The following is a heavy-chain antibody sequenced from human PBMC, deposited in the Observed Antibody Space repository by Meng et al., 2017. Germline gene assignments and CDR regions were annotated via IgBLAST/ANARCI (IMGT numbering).Heavy chain of an antibody. Sequence: SVKVSCKASGGTFSSYTISWVRQAPGQGLEWMGGIIPIFGTANYAQKFQGRVTITADESTSTAYMELSSLRSEDTAVYYCASDTYCSSTSCYGWGGYYYYGMDVWGQGTTVNVSS. J-gene: IGHJ6*02. CDR2: IIPIFGTA. CDR1: GGTFSSYT. D-gene: IGHD2-2*01. V-gene: IGHV1-69*13. CDR3: ASDTYCSSTSCYGWGGYYYYGMDV.